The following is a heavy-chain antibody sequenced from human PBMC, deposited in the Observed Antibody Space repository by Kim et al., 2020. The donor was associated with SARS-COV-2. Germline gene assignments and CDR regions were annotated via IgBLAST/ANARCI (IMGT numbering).Heavy chain of an antibody. CDR1: GFTFSHHW. Sequence: GGSLRLSCAASGFTFSHHWMTWVRQAPGKGLEWVTNIKQDGSESYYVDSVKGRFTISRDNAKNSLYLQMNSLRVEDTAVYYCARSVFGDNYWGQGTLVSVSS. CDR2: IKQDGSES. V-gene: IGHV3-7*01. CDR3: ARSVFGDNY. D-gene: IGHD3-10*02. J-gene: IGHJ4*02.